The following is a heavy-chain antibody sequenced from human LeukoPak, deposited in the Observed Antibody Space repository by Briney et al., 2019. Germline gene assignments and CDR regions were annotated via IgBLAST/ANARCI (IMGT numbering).Heavy chain of an antibody. D-gene: IGHD3-3*01. J-gene: IGHJ3*02. V-gene: IGHV4-61*02. Sequence: SETLSLTCTVSGGSISRGSYFWSWIRQPAGKGLEWVGRVFASGTTNYNPSLESRVTTSMDTSKNQFSLTLNSVTAADTAVYFCARGDFSSGPSRDAFDIWGQGTMVTVSS. CDR2: VFASGTT. CDR3: ARGDFSSGPSRDAFDI. CDR1: GGSISRGSYF.